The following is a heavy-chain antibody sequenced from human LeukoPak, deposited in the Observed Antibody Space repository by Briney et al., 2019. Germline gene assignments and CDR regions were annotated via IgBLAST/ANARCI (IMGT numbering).Heavy chain of an antibody. D-gene: IGHD2-15*01. V-gene: IGHV1-18*01. CDR2: ISAYNGNT. CDR1: GYTFTSYG. Sequence: ASVKVSCKASGYTFTSYGVSWVRQAPGQGLEWMGWISAYNGNTNYAQKLQGRVTMTTDTSTSTAYMELRSLRSDDTAVYYCARDYYCSGGSCTDSFDPWGQGTLVTVSS. J-gene: IGHJ5*02. CDR3: ARDYYCSGGSCTDSFDP.